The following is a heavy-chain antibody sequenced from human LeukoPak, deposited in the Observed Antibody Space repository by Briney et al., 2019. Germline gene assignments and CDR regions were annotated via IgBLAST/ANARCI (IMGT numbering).Heavy chain of an antibody. D-gene: IGHD1-26*01. Sequence: GESLKISCKGSGYSFTSYWIGWVRQMPGKGLEWMGIIYPGDSDTRYSPSFQGQVTISADKSISTAYLQWSSLKASGTAMYYCARRALLSPAPFDYWGQGTLVTVSS. J-gene: IGHJ4*02. CDR3: ARRALLSPAPFDY. CDR1: GYSFTSYW. V-gene: IGHV5-51*01. CDR2: IYPGDSDT.